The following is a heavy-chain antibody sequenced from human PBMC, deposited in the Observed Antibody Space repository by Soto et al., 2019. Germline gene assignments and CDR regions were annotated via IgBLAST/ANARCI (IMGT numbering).Heavy chain of an antibody. J-gene: IGHJ4*02. CDR3: AKDLPEEGYFDY. V-gene: IGHV3-30*18. Sequence: QVQLVESGGGVVQPGRSLRLSCAASGFTFSSYGMHWVRQAPGKELEWVAVISYDGSNKYYADSVKGRFTISRDNSKNTLYLQMNSLRAEDTAVYYCAKDLPEEGYFDYWGQGTLVTVSS. CDR1: GFTFSSYG. CDR2: ISYDGSNK.